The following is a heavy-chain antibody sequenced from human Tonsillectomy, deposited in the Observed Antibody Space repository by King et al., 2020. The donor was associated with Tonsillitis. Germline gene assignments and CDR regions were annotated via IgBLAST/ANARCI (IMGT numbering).Heavy chain of an antibody. V-gene: IGHV3-7*03. Sequence: VQLVESGGGLVQPGGSLRLYCAASGFTFSNYWMSWVRQAPGKGREGVANIKQDGSETYYVDSVKGRCTIARDNAKSSLYLQMNSLRAEDTAVYYCARDVAVVYYYMDVWGEGTTVTVSS. CDR1: GFTFSNYW. D-gene: IGHD2-2*01. CDR3: ARDVAVVYYYMDV. CDR2: IKQDGSET. J-gene: IGHJ6*03.